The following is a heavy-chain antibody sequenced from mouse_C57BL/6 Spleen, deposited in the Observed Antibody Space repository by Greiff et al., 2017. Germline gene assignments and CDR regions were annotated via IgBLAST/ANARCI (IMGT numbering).Heavy chain of an antibody. Sequence: QVQLQQPGAELVKPGASVKLSCKASGYTFTSYWMQWIKQRPGQGLEWIGEIDPSDSYTNYNQKFKGKATLTVDTSSSTAYMQLSSLTSEDSAVYYCARSRIYYETRGPFDYWGQGTTLTVSS. V-gene: IGHV1-50*01. CDR1: GYTFTSYW. J-gene: IGHJ2*01. CDR3: ARSRIYYETRGPFDY. CDR2: IDPSDSYT. D-gene: IGHD2-4*01.